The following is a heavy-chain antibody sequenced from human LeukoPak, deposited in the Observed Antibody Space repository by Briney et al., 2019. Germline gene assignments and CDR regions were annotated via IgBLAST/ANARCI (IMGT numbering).Heavy chain of an antibody. CDR2: IGGDGSRT. V-gene: IGHV3-74*01. Sequence: GGSLRLSCAASGFTFSNFLMNWVRQGPGMGLEWVSRIGGDGSRTFYADSVKGRFTISRDNAKNTLYLQMNSLRAEDTAVYHCVRGDDPPHYWGQGTLVTVSS. J-gene: IGHJ4*02. CDR1: GFTFSNFL. CDR3: VRGDDPPHY. D-gene: IGHD1-1*01.